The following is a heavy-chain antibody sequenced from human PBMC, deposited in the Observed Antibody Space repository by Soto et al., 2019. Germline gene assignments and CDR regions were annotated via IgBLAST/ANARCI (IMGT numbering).Heavy chain of an antibody. Sequence: ASVQVSFKASCYTFTNYGIIGALQSPLQGLEWMGCISAYNGRTDYAQKLQDRVTLTTDTSTSTAYMELRSLRSDDTAVYCGGLSNAWNPGPEGPWGLGTLVNVSS. J-gene: IGHJ5*02. D-gene: IGHD1-1*01. CDR1: CYTFTNYG. V-gene: IGHV1-18*01. CDR3: GLSNAWNPGPEGP. CDR2: ISAYNGRT.